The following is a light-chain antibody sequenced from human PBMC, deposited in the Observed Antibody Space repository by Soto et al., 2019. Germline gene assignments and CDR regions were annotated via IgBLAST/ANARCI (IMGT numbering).Light chain of an antibody. Sequence: EIVSTQSPATLSLSPGERATLSCRASQSVGSNLAWYQQKPGQAPRLLIYGASTRATGIPARFSGSGSGTEFTLTISSLQSEDFAVYYCQQYNNWLGTFGQGTKVDIK. CDR1: QSVGSN. CDR2: GAS. CDR3: QQYNNWLGT. V-gene: IGKV3-15*01. J-gene: IGKJ1*01.